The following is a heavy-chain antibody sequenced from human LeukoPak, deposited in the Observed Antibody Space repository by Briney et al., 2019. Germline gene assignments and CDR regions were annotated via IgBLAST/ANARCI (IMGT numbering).Heavy chain of an antibody. CDR1: GFTFSSST. CDR3: AKPFIVVVTASNYFDY. J-gene: IGHJ4*02. Sequence: GGSLRLSCAASGFTFSSSTMSWVRQAPGKGLEWVSVLSGSGGSTYYADSVKGRFTISRDNSKNTLYLQMNSLRAEDTAVYYCAKPFIVVVTASNYFDYWGQGTLSPSPQ. V-gene: IGHV3-23*01. CDR2: LSGSGGST. D-gene: IGHD2-21*02.